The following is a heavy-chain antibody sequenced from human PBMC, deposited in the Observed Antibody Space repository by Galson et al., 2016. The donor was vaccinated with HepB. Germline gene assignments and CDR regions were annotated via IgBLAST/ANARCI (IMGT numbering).Heavy chain of an antibody. Sequence: SVKVSCKASGYTFTSYAMNWVRQAPGQGLEWMGWINTNTGNPTYAQGFTGRFVFSLDTSVSTAYLQISSLKADDTAIYYCAREMLRYFDWLAPPDYWGQGTLVTVSS. CDR1: GYTFTSYA. CDR3: AREMLRYFDWLAPPDY. D-gene: IGHD3-9*01. J-gene: IGHJ4*02. V-gene: IGHV7-4-1*02. CDR2: INTNTGNP.